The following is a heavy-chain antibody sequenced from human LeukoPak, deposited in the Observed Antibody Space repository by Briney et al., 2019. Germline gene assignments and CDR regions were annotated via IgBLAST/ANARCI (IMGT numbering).Heavy chain of an antibody. J-gene: IGHJ4*02. Sequence: GSLRLSCAASGFTFSTFAMIWVRQPPGKGLEWIGAMYHSGTTYYNPSLKTRVTISLDTSKNRFSLRLNSVTPADTAVYYCARQRIGGYEAIDYWGQGTLVTVSS. CDR1: GFTFSTFAM. V-gene: IGHV4-38-2*01. CDR2: MYHSGTT. D-gene: IGHD5-12*01. CDR3: ARQRIGGYEAIDY.